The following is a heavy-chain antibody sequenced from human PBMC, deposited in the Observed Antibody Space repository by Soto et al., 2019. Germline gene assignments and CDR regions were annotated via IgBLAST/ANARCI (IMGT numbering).Heavy chain of an antibody. CDR1: GYTFIHFG. CDR2: ISPFNGHT. D-gene: IGHD3-9*01. CDR3: AARTGYYTSYYYMDV. J-gene: IGHJ6*03. V-gene: IGHV1-18*01. Sequence: GASVKVSCKTSGYTFIHFGISWVRQAPGQGLEWMGWISPFNGHTHYAQTFQNRVTLTRDTSTTTAYMELSSLRSEDTAIYYCAARTGYYTSYYYMDVWGKGTTVTVSS.